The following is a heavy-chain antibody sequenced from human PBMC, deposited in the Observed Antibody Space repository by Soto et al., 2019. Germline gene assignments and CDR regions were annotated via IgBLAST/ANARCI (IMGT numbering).Heavy chain of an antibody. CDR1: GNTFPSYI. CDR3: ARGLGVAVNTPFGY. V-gene: IGHV1-3*01. Sequence: ASVKVSCKASGNTFPSYIIHWVRLAPGQRLEWMGWIFGGNGNTKYSQKFQGRVTITRDTSASTVYMELSSLASEDTAVYYCARGLGVAVNTPFGYWGQGTLVTVSS. J-gene: IGHJ4*02. CDR2: IFGGNGNT. D-gene: IGHD6-19*01.